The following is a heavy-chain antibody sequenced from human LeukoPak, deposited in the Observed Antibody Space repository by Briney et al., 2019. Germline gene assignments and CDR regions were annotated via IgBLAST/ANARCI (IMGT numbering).Heavy chain of an antibody. CDR3: ARDRVWFGDPNWFDP. V-gene: IGHV7-4-1*02. Sequence: ASVKVSCKASGYTFTSYAMNWVRQAPGQGLEWMGWINTNTGNPTYAQGFAGRFVFSLDTSVSTAYLQISSLKAEDTAVYYCARDRVWFGDPNWFDPWGQGTLVTVSS. J-gene: IGHJ5*02. CDR1: GYTFTSYA. D-gene: IGHD3-10*01. CDR2: INTNTGNP.